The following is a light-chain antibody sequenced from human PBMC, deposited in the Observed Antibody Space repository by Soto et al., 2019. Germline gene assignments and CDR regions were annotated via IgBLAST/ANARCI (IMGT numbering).Light chain of an antibody. Sequence: EIVLTQSPGTLSLSPGERATLSCRASQSVCSSYLAWYQQKPGQAPRLLIYGASSRATGIPDRFSGSGSGTDFTRTISRLEPEDFAVYYCQQYGSSPRTFGQGTKVEIK. CDR2: GAS. CDR1: QSVCSSY. CDR3: QQYGSSPRT. V-gene: IGKV3-20*01. J-gene: IGKJ1*01.